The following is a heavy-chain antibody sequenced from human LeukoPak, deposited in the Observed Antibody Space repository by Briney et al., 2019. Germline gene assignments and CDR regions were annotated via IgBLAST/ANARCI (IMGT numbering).Heavy chain of an antibody. CDR1: GYTFTGYY. J-gene: IGHJ4*02. CDR3: ARVSSGWDEEFDY. D-gene: IGHD6-19*01. V-gene: IGHV1-2*06. CDR2: INPNSGGT. Sequence: ASVKVPCKASGYTFTGYYMHWVRQAPGQGLEWMGRINPNSGGTNYAQKFQGRVTMTRDTSISTAYMELSRLRSDDTAVYYCARVSSGWDEEFDYGGQGTLVTVSS.